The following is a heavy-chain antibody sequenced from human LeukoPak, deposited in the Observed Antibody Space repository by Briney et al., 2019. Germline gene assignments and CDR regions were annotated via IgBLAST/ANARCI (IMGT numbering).Heavy chain of an antibody. J-gene: IGHJ5*02. V-gene: IGHV1-46*01. CDR1: GYTFTSYY. CDR2: INPSGGST. Sequence: ASVKVSCKASGYTFTSYYMHWVRQAPGQGLEWMGIINPSGGSTSYAQKFQGRDTMTRDTSTSTVYMELSSLRSEDTAVYSCPRGVNNCFDPWGQGTLVTVSS. D-gene: IGHD3-16*01. CDR3: PRGVNNCFDP.